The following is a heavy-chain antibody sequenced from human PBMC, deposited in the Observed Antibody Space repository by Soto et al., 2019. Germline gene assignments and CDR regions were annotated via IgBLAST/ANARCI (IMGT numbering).Heavy chain of an antibody. D-gene: IGHD4-17*01. J-gene: IGHJ4*02. Sequence: PSETLALTCAVYCGSFSGYCWSWIRQPAGRGLEWIGEINHSGSTNYNPSLKSRVTISVDTSKNQFSLKLSSVTAADTAVYYCDRTYGDYDYWGQGTLVTVS. CDR3: DRTYGDYDY. V-gene: IGHV4-34*01. CDR1: CGSFSGYC. CDR2: INHSGST.